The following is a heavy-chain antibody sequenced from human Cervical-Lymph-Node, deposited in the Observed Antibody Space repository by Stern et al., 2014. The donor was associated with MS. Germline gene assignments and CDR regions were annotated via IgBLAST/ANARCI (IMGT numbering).Heavy chain of an antibody. V-gene: IGHV3-7*01. CDR1: GLTFSSYW. CDR3: ARQGVYCFAS. J-gene: IGHJ4*02. Sequence: EVQLEESGGDLVQPGGSLRLACAASGLTFSSYWMSWVRQAPGKGLELVASIKQDGSEKYYVDSVKGRFTMSRDNAKNSLFLQMNSLRVEDTAVYYCARQGVYCFASWGQGTLVTVSA. D-gene: IGHD6-6*01. CDR2: IKQDGSEK.